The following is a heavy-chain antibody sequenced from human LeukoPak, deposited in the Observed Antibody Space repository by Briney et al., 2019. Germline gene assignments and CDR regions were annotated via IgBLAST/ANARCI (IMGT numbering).Heavy chain of an antibody. CDR2: IKQDGSEK. CDR3: ARRGYCSGGSCYGSRYFDY. J-gene: IGHJ4*02. Sequence: PGGSLRLSCAASGLTFSSYWMSWVRQAPGKGLEWVANIKQDGSEKYYVDSVKGRFTISRDNAKNSLYLQMNSLRAEDTAVYYCARRGYCSGGSCYGSRYFDYWGQGTLVTVSS. V-gene: IGHV3-7*01. D-gene: IGHD2-15*01. CDR1: GLTFSSYW.